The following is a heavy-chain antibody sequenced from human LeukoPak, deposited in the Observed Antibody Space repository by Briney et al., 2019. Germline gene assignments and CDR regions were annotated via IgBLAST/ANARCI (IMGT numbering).Heavy chain of an antibody. Sequence: ASVKVSFKASGYTFTSYYMHWVRQAPGQGLEWMGIINPSGGSTSYAQKFQGRVTITRETSTRKVYMEMRSLKSEDTAVYYCAREPYYYDSSGYYLPLWYFDLWGRGTLVTVSS. J-gene: IGHJ2*01. CDR1: GYTFTSYY. CDR2: INPSGGST. CDR3: AREPYYYDSSGYYLPLWYFDL. D-gene: IGHD3-22*01. V-gene: IGHV1-46*01.